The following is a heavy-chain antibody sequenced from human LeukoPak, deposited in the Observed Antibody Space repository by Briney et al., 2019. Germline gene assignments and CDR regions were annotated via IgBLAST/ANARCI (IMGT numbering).Heavy chain of an antibody. Sequence: GEYLKISCKGSEYSFTSYWLGWVRQMPGKGLEWMGMIYPGDSDTRYSPSLQGQVTISAVQAISPAYLQWSSLKASDTAMYYCARGYCSSTSCYWRYWGQGTLVTVSS. CDR3: ARGYCSSTSCYWRY. V-gene: IGHV5-51*01. D-gene: IGHD2-2*01. CDR2: IYPGDSDT. J-gene: IGHJ4*02. CDR1: EYSFTSYW.